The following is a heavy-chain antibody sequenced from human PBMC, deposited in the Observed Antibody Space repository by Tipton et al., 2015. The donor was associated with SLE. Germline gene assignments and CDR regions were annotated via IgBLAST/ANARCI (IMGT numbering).Heavy chain of an antibody. V-gene: IGHV4-39*07. CDR1: GGSISSSSYY. CDR3: ARDIVVVPAAGPSFDY. D-gene: IGHD2-2*01. CDR2: IYYSGST. Sequence: GSLRLSCTVSGGSISSSSYYWGWIRQPPGKGLEWIGSIYYSGSTYYNPSLKSRVTISVDTSKNQFSLKLSSVTAVDTAVYYCARDIVVVPAAGPSFDYWGQGTLVTVSS. J-gene: IGHJ4*02.